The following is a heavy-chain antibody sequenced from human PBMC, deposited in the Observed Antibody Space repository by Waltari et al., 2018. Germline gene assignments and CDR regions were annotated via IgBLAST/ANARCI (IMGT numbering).Heavy chain of an antibody. V-gene: IGHV1-69*01. Sequence: QVQLVQSGAEVKKPGSSVKVSCKASGGTFRSYAISRVRQAPGRGLEWVGVIIPILGTANYTQKFQGRVTMTADESTSTAYMELSSLRSEDTAVYYCASAADGAWFDPWGQGTLVTVSS. J-gene: IGHJ5*02. CDR3: ASAADGAWFDP. CDR1: GGTFRSYA. CDR2: IIPILGTA. D-gene: IGHD1-26*01.